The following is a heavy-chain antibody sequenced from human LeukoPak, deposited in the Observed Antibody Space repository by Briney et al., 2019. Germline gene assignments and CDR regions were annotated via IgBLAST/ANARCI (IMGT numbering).Heavy chain of an antibody. V-gene: IGHV4-59*08. CDR2: IYYSGST. CDR1: GGSISSYY. D-gene: IGHD3-16*01. Sequence: PSETLSLTSTVSGGSISSYYWSWIRQPPGKGLEWIGYIYYSGSTNYNPSLKSRVTISVDTSKNQFSLKLSSVTAADTAVYYCARPLRALGAFDIWGQGTMVTVSS. CDR3: ARPLRALGAFDI. J-gene: IGHJ3*02.